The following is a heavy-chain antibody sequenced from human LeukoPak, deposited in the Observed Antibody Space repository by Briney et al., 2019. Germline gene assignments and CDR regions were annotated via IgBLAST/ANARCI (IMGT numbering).Heavy chain of an antibody. D-gene: IGHD3-22*01. V-gene: IGHV3-20*04. CDR1: GFTFDDFG. J-gene: IGHJ3*02. CDR3: AKDSGGYYDGAFDI. Sequence: GGSLRLSCAASGFTFDDFGMSWVRQVPGKGLEWVSGINWNGGSTGYADSVKGRFTIARGNAKNSLFLQMNSLRAEDTALYYCAKDSGGYYDGAFDIWGQGTMVTVSS. CDR2: INWNGGST.